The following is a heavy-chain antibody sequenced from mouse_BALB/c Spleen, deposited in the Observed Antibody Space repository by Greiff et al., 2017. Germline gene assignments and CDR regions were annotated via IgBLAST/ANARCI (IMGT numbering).Heavy chain of an antibody. CDR1: GYTFTSYW. V-gene: IGHV1-7*01. J-gene: IGHJ4*01. CDR3: ARNLYGKRDYAMDY. D-gene: IGHD2-10*02. CDR2: INPSTGYT. Sequence: VQLQQSGAELAKPGASVKMSCKASGYTFTSYWMHWVKQRPGQGLEWIGYINPSTGYTEYNQKFKDKATLTADKSSSTAYMQLSSLTSEDSAVYYCARNLYGKRDYAMDYWVKEPQSPSPQ.